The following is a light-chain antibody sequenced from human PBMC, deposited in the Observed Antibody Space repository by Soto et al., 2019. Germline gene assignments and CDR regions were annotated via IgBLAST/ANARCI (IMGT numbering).Light chain of an antibody. V-gene: IGLV1-40*01. CDR3: QSYDSSHGVV. CDR1: SSNIGAGYD. CDR2: GNS. J-gene: IGLJ2*01. Sequence: QSVLTQPPSVSGAPGQRVTISCTGSSSNIGAGYDVHWYQQLPGTAPKLLIYGNSNRPSGVPDRFSGSKSGTSASLAITGLQAEDEADYYCQSYDSSHGVVFGGGTKLTVL.